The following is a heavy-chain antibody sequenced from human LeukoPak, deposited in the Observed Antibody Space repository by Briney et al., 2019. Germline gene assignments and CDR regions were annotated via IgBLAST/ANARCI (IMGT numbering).Heavy chain of an antibody. CDR3: ARASVVVVAATGWWFDP. J-gene: IGHJ5*02. CDR1: GYTFTSYD. D-gene: IGHD2-15*01. CDR2: MNPNSGNT. V-gene: IGHV1-8*01. Sequence: ASVKVSCKASGYTFTSYDINWVRQATGQGLEWMGWMNPNSGNTGYAQKFQGRVTMTRNTSISTAYMELSSLRSEDTAVYYCARASVVVVAATGWWFDPWGQGTLVTVSP.